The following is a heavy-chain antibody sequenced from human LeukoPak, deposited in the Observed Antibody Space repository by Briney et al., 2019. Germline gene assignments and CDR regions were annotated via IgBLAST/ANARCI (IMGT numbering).Heavy chain of an antibody. CDR1: GGSVSSGSYY. CDR3: ARDRYSSGWHFDY. J-gene: IGHJ4*02. CDR2: IYYSGST. V-gene: IGHV4-61*01. Sequence: SETLSLTCTVSGGSVSSGSYYWSSIRQPPGKGLEWIGYIYYSGSTNYNPSLKSRVTISVDTSKNQFSLKLSSVTAADTAVYYCARDRYSSGWHFDYWGQGTLVTVSS. D-gene: IGHD6-19*01.